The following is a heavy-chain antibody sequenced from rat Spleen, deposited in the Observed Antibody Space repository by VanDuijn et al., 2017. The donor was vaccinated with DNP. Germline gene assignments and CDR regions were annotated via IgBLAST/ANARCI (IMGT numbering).Heavy chain of an antibody. CDR1: GYTFTTYY. D-gene: IGHD1-2*01. V-gene: IGHV1-43*01. CDR3: ARHLAYSSWGYYAMDA. CDR2: INTGSGGT. J-gene: IGHJ4*01. Sequence: QVQLQQSGAELAKPGSSVKISCKASGYTFTTYYISWIKQTTGQDREYIGYINTGSGGTNYNEKFRGKATLTVDTSSNTAFMQLSSLTPDDSAVYYCARHLAYSSWGYYAMDAWGQGTSVTVSS.